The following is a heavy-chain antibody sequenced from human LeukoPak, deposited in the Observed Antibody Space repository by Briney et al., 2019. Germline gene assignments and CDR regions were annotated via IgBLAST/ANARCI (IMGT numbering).Heavy chain of an antibody. Sequence: SETLSLTCNVSGGSISNNYWSWTRQPPGTGQGRIGYFHDSESTNYNPSLKSRVSISVDTSKNQVSLKLTSVTAADTAVYHCARGDASGRPGIAFDYWGQGTLVTVSS. CDR2: FHDSEST. CDR1: GGSISNNY. D-gene: IGHD1-26*01. V-gene: IGHV4-59*01. CDR3: ARGDASGRPGIAFDY. J-gene: IGHJ4*02.